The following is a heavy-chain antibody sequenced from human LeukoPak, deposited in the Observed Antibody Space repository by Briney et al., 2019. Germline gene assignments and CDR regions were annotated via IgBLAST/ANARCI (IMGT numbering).Heavy chain of an antibody. Sequence: PGGSLRLSCAASGFTFSSYSMNWVRQVPGKGLEWVSSISSSSSYIYYADSVKGRFTISRDNAKNSLYLQMNSLRAEDTAVYYCARRMATIRGDYFDYWGQGTLVTVSS. CDR2: ISSSSSYI. V-gene: IGHV3-21*01. J-gene: IGHJ4*02. CDR1: GFTFSSYS. D-gene: IGHD5-24*01. CDR3: ARRMATIRGDYFDY.